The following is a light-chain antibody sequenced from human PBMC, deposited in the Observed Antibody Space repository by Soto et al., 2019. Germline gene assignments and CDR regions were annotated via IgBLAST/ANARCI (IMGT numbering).Light chain of an antibody. CDR3: QQYNSYIT. V-gene: IGKV1-5*03. Sequence: DIQMTQSPSTLSASVGDRVTITCRASQSISSWLAWYQQKPGKAPKLLLYKASSLESGVPSSFSGSGSGTEFTLTISSLQPDDFATYYCQQYNSYITFGQGTKLEIK. J-gene: IGKJ2*01. CDR1: QSISSW. CDR2: KAS.